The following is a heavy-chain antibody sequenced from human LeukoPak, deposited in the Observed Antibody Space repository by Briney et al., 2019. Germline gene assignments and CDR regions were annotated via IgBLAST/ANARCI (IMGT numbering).Heavy chain of an antibody. CDR1: GFSFSTYG. CDR3: AIPQGFFYDSAGYPDY. Sequence: GGSLRLSCAASGFSFSTYGMHWVRQAPGKGLEWVALIWYVGSVEYYADSVKGRFTISRDNSKNTVYLQMNSLRADDTAVYYCAIPQGFFYDSAGYPDYWGQGTWVTVSS. V-gene: IGHV3-33*01. J-gene: IGHJ4*02. D-gene: IGHD3-22*01. CDR2: IWYVGSVE.